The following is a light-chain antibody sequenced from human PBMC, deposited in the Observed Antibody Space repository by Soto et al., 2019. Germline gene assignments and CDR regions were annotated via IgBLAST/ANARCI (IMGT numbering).Light chain of an antibody. CDR2: GAS. CDR1: QSVSNN. Sequence: EIVMTQSPATLSVSPGERATLSCRASQSVSNNLAWYQKKPGQAPRLLIYGASTRATGIPARFSGSGSGTEFTLTISSLQSEDLAVYDCQQYNNWWTFGHGTRVDSK. CDR3: QQYNNWWT. V-gene: IGKV3-15*01. J-gene: IGKJ1*01.